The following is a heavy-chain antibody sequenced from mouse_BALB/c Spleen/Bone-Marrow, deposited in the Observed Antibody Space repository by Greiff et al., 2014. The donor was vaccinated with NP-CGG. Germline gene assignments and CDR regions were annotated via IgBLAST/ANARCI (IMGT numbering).Heavy chain of an antibody. CDR1: GYTFTSYW. CDR2: INPSNGRT. V-gene: IGHV1S81*02. D-gene: IGHD2-2*01. Sequence: VQLQQSGAELVKPGASVKLSCKASGYTFTSYWMHWVKQRPGQGLEWIGEINPSNGRTNYNEKFKSKATLTVDKSSSTAHMQLSSLTSEDSAVYYCARSGYDGFAYWGQGTLVTVSA. J-gene: IGHJ3*01. CDR3: ARSGYDGFAY.